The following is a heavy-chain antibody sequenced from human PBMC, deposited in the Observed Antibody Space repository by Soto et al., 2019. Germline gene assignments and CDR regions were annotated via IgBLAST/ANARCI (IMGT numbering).Heavy chain of an antibody. CDR2: IYYSGST. J-gene: IGHJ5*02. V-gene: IGHV4-31*01. CDR1: GGSISSGGYY. D-gene: IGHD2-2*01. CDR3: ARELARSCSSARCPSGVWFDP. Sequence: QVQLQESGPGLVKPSQTLSLTCTVSGGSISSGGYYWSWIRQHPGKGLEWIGYIYYSGSTYYNPSLKSTVTISVDTSKNPFALKLSAVTAADTAVYYCARELARSCSSARCPSGVWFDPWGQGTLVTVSS.